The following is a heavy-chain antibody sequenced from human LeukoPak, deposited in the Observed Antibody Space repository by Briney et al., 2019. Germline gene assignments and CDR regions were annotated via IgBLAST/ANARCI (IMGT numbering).Heavy chain of an antibody. CDR2: INPNSGVT. CDR1: GYTFSGFY. Sequence: ASVKVSCKASGYTFSGFYIHWVRQAPGQGLEWMGWINPNSGVTNYAQKLQGGGTITIDTAIDTAYMQLSRLRSDDTAVYYCAKDRYGDYEAPYHYYMDAWGRGTTVTVSS. V-gene: IGHV1-2*02. CDR3: AKDRYGDYEAPYHYYMDA. J-gene: IGHJ6*03. D-gene: IGHD5-12*01.